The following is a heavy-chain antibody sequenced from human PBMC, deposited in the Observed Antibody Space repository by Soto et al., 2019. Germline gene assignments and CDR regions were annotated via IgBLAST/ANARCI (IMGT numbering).Heavy chain of an antibody. D-gene: IGHD2-21*02. CDR1: GASISSGDHY. J-gene: IGHJ4*02. CDR2: IYYNGIT. CDR3: ARLTGDYYFDS. V-gene: IGHV4-30-4*01. Sequence: QVQLQESGPGLVKASQTLSLTCTVSGASISSGDHYWSWVSQPPGKGLEWIGYIYYNGITFYNPSLKSRLTMSVDTSKNHVSLGLSSVTAADTAVDYCARLTGDYYFDSWGQGTLVTVSS.